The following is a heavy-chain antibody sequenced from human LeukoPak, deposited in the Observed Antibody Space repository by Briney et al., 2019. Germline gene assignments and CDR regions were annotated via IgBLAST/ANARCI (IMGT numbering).Heavy chain of an antibody. CDR2: IYHSGST. V-gene: IGHV4-38-2*01. D-gene: IGHD2-15*01. CDR3: ARVARSSQYCSGGSCSRGYFDY. CDR1: GYSISSGYY. Sequence: SETLSLTCAVSGYSISSGYYWGWIRQPPGKGLEWIGSIYHSGSTYYNPSLKSRVTISVDTSKNQFSLKLSSVTAADTAVYYCARVARSSQYCSGGSCSRGYFDYWGQGTLVTVSS. J-gene: IGHJ4*02.